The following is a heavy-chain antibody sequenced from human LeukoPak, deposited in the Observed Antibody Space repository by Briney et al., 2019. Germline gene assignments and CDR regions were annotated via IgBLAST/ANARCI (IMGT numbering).Heavy chain of an antibody. V-gene: IGHV4-39*07. CDR3: ARDGTYYYDSSGPNLVPFDY. J-gene: IGHJ4*02. CDR2: IYYSGST. Sequence: PSETLSLTCTVSGGSISSSSYYWGWIRQPPGKGLEWIGSIYYSGSTYYNPSLKSRVTISVDTSKNQFSLKLSSVTAADTAVYYCARDGTYYYDSSGPNLVPFDYWGQGTLVTVSS. CDR1: GGSISSSSYY. D-gene: IGHD3-22*01.